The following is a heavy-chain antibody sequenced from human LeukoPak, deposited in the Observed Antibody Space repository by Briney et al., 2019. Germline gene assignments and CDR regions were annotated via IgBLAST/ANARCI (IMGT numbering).Heavy chain of an antibody. J-gene: IGHJ4*02. Sequence: KTSETLSLTCGVSGGSISNTNWWTWVRQPPGKGLGWIGEVNLQGSTNYNPSLKSRVAISVDKSENHISLKLTSVTATDTAVYYCAREGGPYRPLDYSGQGTLVTVAS. CDR1: GGSISNTNW. CDR2: VNLQGST. CDR3: AREGGPYRPLDY. V-gene: IGHV4-4*02.